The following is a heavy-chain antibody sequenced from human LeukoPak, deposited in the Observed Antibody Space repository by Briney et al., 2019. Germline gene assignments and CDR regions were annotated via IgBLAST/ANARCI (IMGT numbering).Heavy chain of an antibody. CDR3: ARVRLGLRVDV. V-gene: IGHV4-4*07. J-gene: IGHJ6*04. Sequence: SETLSLTCTVSGDSISNYYWSWIRQSAGKGLEWIGRINIRGRTNYNPSLKSRVTMSLDTSKNQFSLNVSSVTVADTAVFYCARVRLGLRVDVWGTGTPFSVSS. D-gene: IGHD4-17*01. CDR1: GDSISNYY. CDR2: INIRGRT.